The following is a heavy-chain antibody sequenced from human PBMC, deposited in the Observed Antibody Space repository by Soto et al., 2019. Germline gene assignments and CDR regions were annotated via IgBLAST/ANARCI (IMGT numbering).Heavy chain of an antibody. Sequence: PSETLSLTCTVSGGSSSSGGYYWTWIRQHPGKGLEWIGCIYYSGRTYYNPSLKSRVTISVDTSKRQFSLKLSSVTAADTAIYYRARTKDYSSSLDYWGQGALVPVSS. J-gene: IGHJ4*02. CDR1: GGSSSSGGYY. V-gene: IGHV4-31*03. D-gene: IGHD6-6*01. CDR3: ARTKDYSSSLDY. CDR2: IYYSGRT.